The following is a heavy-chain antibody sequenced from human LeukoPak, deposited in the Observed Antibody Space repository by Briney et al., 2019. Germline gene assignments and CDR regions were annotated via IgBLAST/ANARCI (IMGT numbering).Heavy chain of an antibody. CDR2: IYYDDRT. Sequence: PGGSLRLSCTVSGFTVSDNSMSWVRMAPGKGLEWVSFIYYDDRTHYSDSVKGRFTISRDNSKNTPYLQRNSLRAADTAVYYCARRAGAYSHPYDYWGQGTLDTVSS. V-gene: IGHV3-53*01. D-gene: IGHD4/OR15-4a*01. CDR1: GFTVSDNS. CDR3: ARRAGAYSHPYDY. J-gene: IGHJ4*02.